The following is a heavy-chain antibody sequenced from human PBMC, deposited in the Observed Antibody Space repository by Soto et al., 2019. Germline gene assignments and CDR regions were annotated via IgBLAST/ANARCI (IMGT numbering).Heavy chain of an antibody. CDR1: GFTFSSYA. Sequence: GGSLRLSCAASGFTFSSYAMSWVRQAPGKGLEWVSAISGSGGSTYYADSVKGRFTISRDNSKNTLYLQMNSLRAEDTAVYYCAKVAYYYDSSGYYPPQEAYFDLWGRGTLVTVSS. J-gene: IGHJ2*01. D-gene: IGHD3-22*01. CDR3: AKVAYYYDSSGYYPPQEAYFDL. CDR2: ISGSGGST. V-gene: IGHV3-23*01.